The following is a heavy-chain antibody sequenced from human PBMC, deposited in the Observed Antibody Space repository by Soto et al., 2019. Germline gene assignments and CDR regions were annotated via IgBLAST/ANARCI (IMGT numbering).Heavy chain of an antibody. CDR1: GFTFSRFS. D-gene: IGHD3-3*01. CDR3: AKGAPFWSLDWFDP. Sequence: GGSLRLSCAASGFTFSRFSMSCVRQAPGKGLEWVSGISDSSTSTYYADFVKGRFTISRDNSKNTLYLQMNSLRVEDTAVYFCAKGAPFWSLDWFDPWGQGTLVTVSS. J-gene: IGHJ5*02. V-gene: IGHV3-23*01. CDR2: ISDSSTST.